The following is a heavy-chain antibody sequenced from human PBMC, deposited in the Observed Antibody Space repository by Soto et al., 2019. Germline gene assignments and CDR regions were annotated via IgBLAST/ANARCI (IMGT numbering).Heavy chain of an antibody. CDR2: ISHDGSNK. J-gene: IGHJ4*02. V-gene: IGHV3-30-3*01. D-gene: IGHD4-17*01. Sequence: QVQLVESGGGVVQPGRSLRLSCAASGFTFSTYAMHWVRQAPGKGLGWVAVISHDGSNKYYADSVKGRFTISRDISKNTLYLQMNSLRVEDTSVYYCARDGYGDYVVDYWGQGTLVTVSS. CDR1: GFTFSTYA. CDR3: ARDGYGDYVVDY.